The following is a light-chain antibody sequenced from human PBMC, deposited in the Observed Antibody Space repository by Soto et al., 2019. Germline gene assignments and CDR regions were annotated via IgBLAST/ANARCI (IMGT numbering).Light chain of an antibody. CDR1: QDIAKY. CDR3: QQYDDLLS. V-gene: IGKV1-33*01. Sequence: DIPMTQSPSSLSASVGDRVTITCQASQDIAKYLNWYQQKPGNAPKLLIYDASELHAGVPSRFSGSGSGTHFTFTISSVKPEDFATYYCQQYDDLLSFGGGTKVEIK. J-gene: IGKJ4*01. CDR2: DAS.